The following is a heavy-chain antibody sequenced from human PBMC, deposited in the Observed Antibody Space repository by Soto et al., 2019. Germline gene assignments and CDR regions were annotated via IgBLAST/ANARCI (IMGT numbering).Heavy chain of an antibody. V-gene: IGHV4-30-2*01. CDR2: IYHSGST. D-gene: IGHD3-10*01. Sequence: TSETLSLTCAVSGGSISSGGYSWSWIRQPPGKGLEWIGYIYHSGSTYYNPSLKSRVTISVDRSKNQFSLKLSSVTAADTAVYYCARSRGVTIEATGWFDPWGQGTLVTVSS. J-gene: IGHJ5*02. CDR1: GGSISSGGYS. CDR3: ARSRGVTIEATGWFDP.